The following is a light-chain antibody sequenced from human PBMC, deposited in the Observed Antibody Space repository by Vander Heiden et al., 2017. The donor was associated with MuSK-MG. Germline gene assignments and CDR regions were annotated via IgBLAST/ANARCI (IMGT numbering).Light chain of an antibody. J-gene: IGLJ1*01. CDR1: SSDVADYKY. CDR3: SSSTTSSPLYV. V-gene: IGLV2-14*01. Sequence: QSALTQPASVSGSPGPSITISCTGTSSDVADYKYVSWYQQHPGKAPKLMIYELSNRPSGVSNRFSGSKSGNTASLTISGLQPEDEADYYCSSSTTSSPLYVLGTGTKVTVL. CDR2: ELS.